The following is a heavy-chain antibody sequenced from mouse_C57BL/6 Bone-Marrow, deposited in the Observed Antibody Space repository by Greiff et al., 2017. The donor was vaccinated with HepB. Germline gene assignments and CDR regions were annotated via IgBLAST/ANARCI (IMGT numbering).Heavy chain of an antibody. CDR3: ARPGFAY. CDR1: GFTFSDYG. J-gene: IGHJ3*01. V-gene: IGHV5-17*01. CDR2: ISSGSSTI. Sequence: EVQLVESGGGLVKPGGSLKLSCAASGFTFSDYGMHWVRQAPEKGLEWVAYISSGSSTIYYADTVKGRFTISRDNAKNTLFLLMTSLRSEDTAMYYCARPGFAYWGQGTLVTVSA.